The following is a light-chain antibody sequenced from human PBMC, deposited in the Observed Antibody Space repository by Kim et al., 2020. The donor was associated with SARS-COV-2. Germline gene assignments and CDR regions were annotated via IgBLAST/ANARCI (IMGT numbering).Light chain of an antibody. CDR3: QQYYSTPPS. V-gene: IGKV4-1*01. J-gene: IGKJ2*03. CDR1: QTVLYNSNNKNY. CDR2: WAS. Sequence: DIVMTQSPDSLAVSLGERATLNCKSSQTVLYNSNNKNYLAWYQQKPGQAPKLLIYWASIRESGVSDRFSGSGSETDFTLTISSLQAEDGAVYYCQQYYSTPPSFGKETKLEI.